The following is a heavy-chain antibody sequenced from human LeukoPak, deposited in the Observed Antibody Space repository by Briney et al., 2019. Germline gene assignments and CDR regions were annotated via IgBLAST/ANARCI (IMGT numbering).Heavy chain of an antibody. CDR2: ISGSGGST. J-gene: IGHJ4*02. CDR3: AKGNWRYFDY. Sequence: GGSLRLSCAASGFTFSTYVMSWVRQAPGKGLEWVSAISGSGGSTYYADSVKGRFAISRDNSKNTLYLQMNSLGADDTAVYYCAKGNWRYFDYWGQGTLVTVSS. V-gene: IGHV3-23*01. CDR1: GFTFSTYV. D-gene: IGHD1-1*01.